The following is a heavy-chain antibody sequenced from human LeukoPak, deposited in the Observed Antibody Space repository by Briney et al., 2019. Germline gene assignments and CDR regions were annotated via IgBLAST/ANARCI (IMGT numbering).Heavy chain of an antibody. CDR1: GYTFTSYD. D-gene: IGHD3-3*01. CDR2: MNPNSGNT. Sequence: ASVKVSCKASGYTFTSYDINWVRQATGQGLEWMGWMNPNSGNTGYAQKFQGRVTMTRNTSISTAYMELSSLRSEDTAVYYCARGVTIFGVVMSYHYYGMDVWGQGTTVTVSS. CDR3: ARGVTIFGVVMSYHYYGMDV. J-gene: IGHJ6*02. V-gene: IGHV1-8*01.